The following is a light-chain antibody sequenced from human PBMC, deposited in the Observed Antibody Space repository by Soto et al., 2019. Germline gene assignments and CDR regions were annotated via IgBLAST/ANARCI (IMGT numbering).Light chain of an antibody. CDR3: QQYETFSGT. Sequence: DIPMTQSPSTLSASVGDTVTVTCRARQSVSGWWAWYQQKPGEAPKLLIYDASALPRGVPSRFSGSGSGTKFTLTTSSLQPDDFATYYCQQYETFSGTFGPGTKVEI. J-gene: IGKJ1*01. V-gene: IGKV1-5*01. CDR2: DAS. CDR1: QSVSGW.